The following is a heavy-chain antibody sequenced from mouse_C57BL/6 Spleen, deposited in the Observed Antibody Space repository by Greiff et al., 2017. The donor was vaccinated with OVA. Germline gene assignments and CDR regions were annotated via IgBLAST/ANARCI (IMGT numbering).Heavy chain of an antibody. V-gene: IGHV1-81*01. J-gene: IGHJ2*01. CDR3: ARAIGESYFDY. D-gene: IGHD2-13*01. CDR2: IYPRSGNT. Sequence: VQLVESGAELARPGASVKLSCKASGYTFTSYGISWVKQRTGQGLEWIGEIYPRSGNTYYNEKFKGKATLTADKSSSTAYMELRSLTSEDSAVYFCARAIGESYFDYWGQGTTLTVSA. CDR1: GYTFTSYG.